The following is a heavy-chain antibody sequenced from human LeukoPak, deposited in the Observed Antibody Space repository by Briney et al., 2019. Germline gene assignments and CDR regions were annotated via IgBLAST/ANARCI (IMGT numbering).Heavy chain of an antibody. CDR1: GFTFSSYW. Sequence: HSGGSLRLSCAASGFTFSSYWMHWVRQAPGKGLVWVSRISSDGSSTNYADSVKGRFTISRGNAKNTLYLQMNSLRAEDTAVYYCARRNYWGQGTLVTVSS. V-gene: IGHV3-74*01. J-gene: IGHJ4*02. CDR2: ISSDGSST. CDR3: ARRNY.